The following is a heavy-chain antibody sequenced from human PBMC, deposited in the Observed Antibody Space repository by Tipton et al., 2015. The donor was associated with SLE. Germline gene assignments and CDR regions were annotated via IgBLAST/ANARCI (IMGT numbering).Heavy chain of an antibody. CDR2: MNHRGRT. D-gene: IGHD3-22*01. J-gene: IGHJ6*02. CDR1: GGSFSGHF. V-gene: IGHV4-34*09. Sequence: TLSLTCAVYGGSFSGHFWSWIRQPPGKGLEWIGEMNHRGRTNYNPSLKSRVTTSVDTSKNQFSLKLNSVAAADTAVYYCARSYDSSGYYYRDHYGMDVWGQGTTVTVSS. CDR3: ARSYDSSGYYYRDHYGMDV.